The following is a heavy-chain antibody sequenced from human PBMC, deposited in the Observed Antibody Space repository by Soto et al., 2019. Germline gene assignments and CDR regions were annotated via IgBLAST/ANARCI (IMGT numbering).Heavy chain of an antibody. D-gene: IGHD4-17*01. J-gene: IGHJ4*02. CDR3: ARSPTVTTTYYFDY. V-gene: IGHV3-64*01. Sequence: EVQLVESVGGLVQPGGSLRLSCAASGFTFSSYAMHWVRQAPGKGLEYVSAISSNGGSTYYANSVKGRFTISRDNSKNTLYLQMGSLRAEDMAVYYCARSPTVTTTYYFDYWGQGTLVTVSS. CDR1: GFTFSSYA. CDR2: ISSNGGST.